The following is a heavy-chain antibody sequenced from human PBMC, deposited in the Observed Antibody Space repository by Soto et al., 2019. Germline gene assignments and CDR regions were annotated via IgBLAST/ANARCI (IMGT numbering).Heavy chain of an antibody. CDR3: ARDPGVAARGETDY. D-gene: IGHD6-6*01. J-gene: IGHJ4*02. V-gene: IGHV4-30-4*01. Sequence: TLSLTCTVSGGSISSGDYYWSWIRQPPGKGLEWIGYIYYSGSTYYNPSLKSRVTISVDTSKNQFSLKLSSVTAADTAVYYCARDPGVAARGETDYWGQGTLVTVS. CDR1: GGSISSGDYY. CDR2: IYYSGST.